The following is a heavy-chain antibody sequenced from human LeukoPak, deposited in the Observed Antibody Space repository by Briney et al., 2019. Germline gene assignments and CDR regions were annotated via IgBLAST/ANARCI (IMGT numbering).Heavy chain of an antibody. Sequence: SETLSLTCTVSKGAITGYYWGWIRQPPGKGLEWIGHILYSGNTNYNPSLKSRVTISVDTSKNRFSLKLSSVTAADTAVYYCARGYSTSWTYYFDYWGQGALVTVSS. J-gene: IGHJ4*02. CDR1: KGAITGYY. CDR3: ARGYSTSWTYYFDY. CDR2: ILYSGNT. V-gene: IGHV4-59*12. D-gene: IGHD2-2*01.